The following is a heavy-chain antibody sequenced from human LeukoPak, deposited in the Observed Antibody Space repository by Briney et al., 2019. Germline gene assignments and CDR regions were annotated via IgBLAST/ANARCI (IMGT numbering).Heavy chain of an antibody. D-gene: IGHD3-16*02. Sequence: GESLKISCKGSGYSFTSYWIGWVRQMPGKGLEWMGIIYPGDSETRYSPSFQGQVTISADKSISTVYLQWSSLKASDTALYFCARPTSITFGGVIDYWGQGTLVTASS. V-gene: IGHV5-51*01. CDR2: IYPGDSET. J-gene: IGHJ4*02. CDR3: ARPTSITFGGVIDY. CDR1: GYSFTSYW.